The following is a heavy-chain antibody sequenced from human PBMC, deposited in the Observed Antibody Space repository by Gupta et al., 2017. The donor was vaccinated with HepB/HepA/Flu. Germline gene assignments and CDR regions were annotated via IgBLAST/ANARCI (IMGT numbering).Heavy chain of an antibody. CDR2: IIPIFGTA. Sequence: QVQLVQSGAEVKKPGSSVKVSCKASGGTFSSYAISWVRQAPGQGLEWMGGIIPIFGTANYAQKFQGRVTITADESTSTADMELSSLRSEETAVDYCARAPYDYDSSGYYYFDYGGQGTLVTVSS. CDR1: GGTFSSYA. D-gene: IGHD3-22*01. J-gene: IGHJ4*02. V-gene: IGHV1-69*01. CDR3: ARAPYDYDSSGYYYFDY.